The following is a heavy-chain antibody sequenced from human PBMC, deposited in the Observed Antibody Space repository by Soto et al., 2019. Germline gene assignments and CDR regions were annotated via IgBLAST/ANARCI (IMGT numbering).Heavy chain of an antibody. D-gene: IGHD1-1*01. J-gene: IGHJ4*02. CDR1: GFTFSIYA. CDR2: MSPNGNNQ. Sequence: GGSLRLSCAAPGFTFSIYALHWVRQAPGKGLEWVAVMSPNGNNQYYADSVKGRFTISRDTSKSTLYLQMTSLRPDDTAVYYFAAGANFSYDTGRYWVQRTLVTVSS. CDR3: AAGANFSYDTGRY. V-gene: IGHV3-30-3*01.